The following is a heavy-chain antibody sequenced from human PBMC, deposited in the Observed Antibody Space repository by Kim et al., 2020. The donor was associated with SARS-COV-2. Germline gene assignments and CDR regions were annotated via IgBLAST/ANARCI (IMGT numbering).Heavy chain of an antibody. Sequence: GGSLRLSCAASGFTFDDYAMHWVRQAPGKGLEWVSGISWNSGSIGYADSVKGRFTISRDNAKNSLYLQMNSLRAEDTALYYCAKDNFHYYGSGSYYNVGSHCMAVWGQRTTVTLSS. V-gene: IGHV3-9*01. J-gene: IGHJ6*02. CDR1: GFTFDDYA. D-gene: IGHD3-10*01. CDR2: ISWNSGSI. CDR3: AKDNFHYYGSGSYYNVGSHCMAV.